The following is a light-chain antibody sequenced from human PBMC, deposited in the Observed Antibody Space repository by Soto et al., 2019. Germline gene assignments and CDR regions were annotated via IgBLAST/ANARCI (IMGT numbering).Light chain of an antibody. CDR2: AAA. Sequence: DIQMTQSPSSLSASVGDRVNISCRASQDIGSRLAWYQQKPGKAPKILIYAAASLHSGVPSRFSATFSGTDFTLTINSLQPEDLATYFCQQGNSFPLTFXPGTKLDIK. J-gene: IGKJ3*01. CDR3: QQGNSFPLT. CDR1: QDIGSR. V-gene: IGKV1-12*01.